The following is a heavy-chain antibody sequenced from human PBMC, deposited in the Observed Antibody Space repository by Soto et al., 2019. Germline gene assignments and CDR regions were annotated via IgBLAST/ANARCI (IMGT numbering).Heavy chain of an antibody. CDR1: GFSFSSYW. D-gene: IGHD6-19*01. CDR3: ARDRYSSGWYGY. J-gene: IGHJ4*02. CDR2: INSDGSST. V-gene: IGHV3-74*01. Sequence: GGSLRLSCAASGFSFSSYWMHWVRQAPGKGLVWVSRINSDGSSTSYADSVKGRFTISRDNAKNTLYLQMNSLRAEDTAVYYCARDRYSSGWYGYWGQGTLVTVSS.